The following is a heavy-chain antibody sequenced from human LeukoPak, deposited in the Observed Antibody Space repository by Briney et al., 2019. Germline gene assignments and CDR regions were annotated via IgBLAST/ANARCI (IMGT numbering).Heavy chain of an antibody. CDR1: GGTFSSYA. CDR3: ARALASCGGDCPN. D-gene: IGHD2-21*02. CDR2: IIPIFGTA. Sequence: SVKVSCKASGGTFSSYAISWVRQAPGQGLEWMGGIIPIFGTANYAQKFQGRVTITTDESTSTAYMELSSLRSEDTAVYYCARALASCGGDCPNWGQGTLVTVSS. V-gene: IGHV1-69*05. J-gene: IGHJ4*02.